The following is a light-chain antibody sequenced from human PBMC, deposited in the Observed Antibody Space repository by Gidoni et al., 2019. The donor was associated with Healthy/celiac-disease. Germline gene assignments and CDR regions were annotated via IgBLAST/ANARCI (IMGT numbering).Light chain of an antibody. CDR3: QQYGSSRYT. J-gene: IGKJ2*01. CDR2: AAS. V-gene: IGKV3-20*01. Sequence: EIVLTQSPGTLSLSPGERATLPCRASQSVSSSYLGWYQQQPGQAPRLLIDAASSSATGIPDRFSGSGSGTDFTLTISRLEPEDVAVYYCQQYGSSRYTFGQGTKLEIK. CDR1: QSVSSSY.